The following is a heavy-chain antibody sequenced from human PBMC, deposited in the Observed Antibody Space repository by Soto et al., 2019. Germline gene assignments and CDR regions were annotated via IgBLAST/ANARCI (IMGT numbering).Heavy chain of an antibody. CDR2: IITIFGTA. Sequence: QVQLVQSGAEVKKPGSSVKVSCKASGGTFSSYAISWVRQAPGQGLEWMGAIITIFGTANYAQKLQGRFTITADECTSTAYMELSSLRYEDTGVYYCSVNAHLREVVSWFDAWGKGRLVTVSS. D-gene: IGHD3-22*01. CDR3: SVNAHLREVVSWFDA. V-gene: IGHV1-69*01. CDR1: GGTFSSYA. J-gene: IGHJ5*02.